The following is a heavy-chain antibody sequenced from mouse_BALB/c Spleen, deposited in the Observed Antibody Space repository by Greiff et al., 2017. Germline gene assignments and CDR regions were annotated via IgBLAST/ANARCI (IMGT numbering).Heavy chain of an antibody. D-gene: IGHD1-1*01. CDR1: GFTFTDYY. Sequence: EVHLVESGGGLVQPGGSLRLSCATSGFTFTDYYMSWVRQPPGKALEWLGFIRNKANGYTTEYSASVKGRFTISRDNSQSILYLQMNTLRAEDSATYYCARYYGSSYFDVWGAGTTVTVSS. CDR3: ARYYGSSYFDV. CDR2: IRNKANGYTT. V-gene: IGHV7-3*02. J-gene: IGHJ1*01.